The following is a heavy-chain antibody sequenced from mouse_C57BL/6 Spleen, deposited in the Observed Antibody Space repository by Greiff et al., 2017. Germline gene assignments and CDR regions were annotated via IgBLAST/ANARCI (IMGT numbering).Heavy chain of an antibody. CDR3: ARSGVYDYPWFAY. D-gene: IGHD2-4*01. CDR2: INPYNGGT. Sequence: EVMLVESGPVLVKPGASVKMSCKASGYTFTDYYMNWVKQSHGKSLEWIGVINPYNGGTSYNQKFKGKATLTVDKSSSTAYMELNSLTSDDSAVYYCARSGVYDYPWFAYWGQGTLVTVSA. V-gene: IGHV1-19*01. CDR1: GYTFTDYY. J-gene: IGHJ3*01.